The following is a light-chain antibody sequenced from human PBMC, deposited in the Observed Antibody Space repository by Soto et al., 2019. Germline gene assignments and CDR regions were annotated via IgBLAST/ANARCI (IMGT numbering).Light chain of an antibody. CDR1: SSDVGGYNY. CDR2: DVS. Sequence: QAVLTQPASVSGSPGQSITISCTGTSSDVGGYNYVSWYQQHPGKAPKLMIYDVSNRPSGVSNRFSGSKSGNRASLTISGPQAEDEADYYCSSYTSSSTVVIGGGTKLTVL. V-gene: IGLV2-14*01. J-gene: IGLJ2*01. CDR3: SSYTSSSTVV.